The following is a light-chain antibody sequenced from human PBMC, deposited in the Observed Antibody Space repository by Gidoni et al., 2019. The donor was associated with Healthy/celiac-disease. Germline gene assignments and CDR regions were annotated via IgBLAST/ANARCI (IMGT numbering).Light chain of an antibody. J-gene: IGKJ3*01. V-gene: IGKV3-15*01. CDR1: PSVSSK. Sequence: EIVLKQSPANMSVSPGESATLSCRASPSVSSKLAWYQQKPGQAPRLLIYGASTRAPGIPARISGRSSGTEFTLTISSLQSEDFADYCCQQYNNWPRAFXPXTKVDIK. CDR3: QQYNNWPRA. CDR2: GAS.